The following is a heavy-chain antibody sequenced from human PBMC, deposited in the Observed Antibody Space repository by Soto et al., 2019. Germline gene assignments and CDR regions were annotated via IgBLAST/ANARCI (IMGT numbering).Heavy chain of an antibody. CDR3: ARGSEYNWNYEGGPFDP. Sequence: VASVKVSCKASGYTFTSYYINWVRQATGQGLEWMGWMNPNSGNTGYAQKFQGRVTMTRNTSISTAYMELSSLRSEDTAVYYCARGSEYNWNYEGGPFDPWGQGTLVTVSS. J-gene: IGHJ5*02. CDR1: GYTFTSYY. D-gene: IGHD1-7*01. V-gene: IGHV1-8*01. CDR2: MNPNSGNT.